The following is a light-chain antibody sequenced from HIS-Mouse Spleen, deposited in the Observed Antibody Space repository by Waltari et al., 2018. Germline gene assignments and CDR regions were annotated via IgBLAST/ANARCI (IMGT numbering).Light chain of an antibody. CDR1: QSVSSSY. V-gene: IGKV3-20*01. Sequence: EIVLTQSPGTLSLSPGERATLPCSASQSVSSSYLAWYQQKPGQAPRLLIYGASSRATGIPDRFSGSGSGTDFTLTISRLEPEDFAVYYCQQYGSSPRFGPGTKVDIK. CDR3: QQYGSSPR. CDR2: GAS. J-gene: IGKJ3*01.